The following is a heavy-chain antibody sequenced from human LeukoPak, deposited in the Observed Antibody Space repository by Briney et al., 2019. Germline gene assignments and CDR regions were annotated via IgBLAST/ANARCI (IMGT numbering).Heavy chain of an antibody. D-gene: IGHD6-19*01. CDR1: GITVSSNY. V-gene: IGHV3-66*01. J-gene: IGHJ2*01. CDR2: IYSGGTT. Sequence: GGSLRLSCAASGITVSSNYMSWVRQAPGKGLEWVSVIYSGGTTYYADSVKGRFTISRDNPKNTLYLQMNSLRAEDTAVYYCARGAVAGLWYFDLWGRGTLVTVSS. CDR3: ARGAVAGLWYFDL.